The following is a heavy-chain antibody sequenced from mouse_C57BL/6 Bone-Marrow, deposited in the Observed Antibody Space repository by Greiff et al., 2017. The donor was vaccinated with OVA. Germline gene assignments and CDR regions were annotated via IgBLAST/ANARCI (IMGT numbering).Heavy chain of an antibody. CDR3: ARKGALFDY. Sequence: EVKLMESGGGLVQPGGSLKLSCAASGFTFSDYYMYWVRQTPEKRLEWVAYISNGGGSTYYPDTVKGRFTISRDNAKNTLYLQMSRLKSEDTAMYYCARKGALFDYWGQGTTLTVSS. V-gene: IGHV5-12*01. CDR1: GFTFSDYY. CDR2: ISNGGGST. J-gene: IGHJ2*01.